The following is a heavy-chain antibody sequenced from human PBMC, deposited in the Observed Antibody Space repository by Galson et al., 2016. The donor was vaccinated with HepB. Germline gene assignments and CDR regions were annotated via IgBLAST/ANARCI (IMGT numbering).Heavy chain of an antibody. Sequence: SLRLSCAVSGFSFSSFAMSWFRQVPGGGLQWLSSFTYDGGERHYADSVTGRFTASRDNSKNTHYLQMNNVRSDDTAIYYCVDRGSSGWNLYFQHWGQGTLVTVSS. CDR1: GFSFSSFA. D-gene: IGHD6-19*01. J-gene: IGHJ1*01. V-gene: IGHV3-23*01. CDR3: VDRGSSGWNLYFQH. CDR2: FTYDGGER.